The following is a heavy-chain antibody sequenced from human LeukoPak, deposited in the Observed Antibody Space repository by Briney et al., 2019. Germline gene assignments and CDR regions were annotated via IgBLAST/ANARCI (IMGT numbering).Heavy chain of an antibody. CDR2: IQQHGSET. Sequence: GGSLRLSCEGSGFTFSNYWMSWVRQAPGKGLEWVANIQQHGSETYYGDSVKGRFTISRDNAKNSLYLQMNGLRAEDTAVYYCVKSSGYSYGWLDHWGQGTLVTVSS. CDR1: GFTFSNYW. CDR3: VKSSGYSYGWLDH. D-gene: IGHD5-18*01. V-gene: IGHV3-7*03. J-gene: IGHJ4*02.